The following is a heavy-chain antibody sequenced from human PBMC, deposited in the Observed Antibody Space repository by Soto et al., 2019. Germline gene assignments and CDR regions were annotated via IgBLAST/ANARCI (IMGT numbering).Heavy chain of an antibody. J-gene: IGHJ5*02. CDR2: IIPIFGTA. CDR1: GGTFSSYA. V-gene: IGHV1-69*13. Sequence: SVKVSCKASGGTFSSYAISWVRQAPGQGLEWMGGIIPIFGTANYAQKFQGRVTITADESTSTAYMELSSLRSEATAVYYCARDKLLWSNHMLSVDTWGEGTLATVS. CDR3: ARDKLLWSNHMLSVDT. D-gene: IGHD2-2*01.